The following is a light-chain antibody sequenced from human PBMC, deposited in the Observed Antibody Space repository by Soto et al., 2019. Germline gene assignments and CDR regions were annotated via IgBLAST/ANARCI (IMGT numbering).Light chain of an antibody. CDR1: QSISNW. CDR3: QQYNSYSYT. V-gene: IGKV1-5*03. Sequence: DIQMTQSPSTLSASVGDRVTITCRASQSISNWLAWYQQKPGKAPNLLIYKASSLESGVPSRFSSSGSGTEFTLTISSLQPDDFATYYCQQYNSYSYTFGQGTKLEIK. J-gene: IGKJ2*01. CDR2: KAS.